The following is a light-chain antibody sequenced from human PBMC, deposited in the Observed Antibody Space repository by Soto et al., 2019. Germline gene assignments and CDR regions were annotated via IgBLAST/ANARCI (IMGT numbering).Light chain of an antibody. J-gene: IGLJ1*01. CDR2: EVS. CDR3: SSFTSSITYV. CDR1: SSDVGGYNS. V-gene: IGLV2-14*01. Sequence: QSALTQPASVSGSPGQSITISCTGTSSDVGGYNSVSWYQQHPGEAPKLIIYEVSNRPSGVSNRFSSSKSGNTASLTISGLQAEDEADFYCSSFTSSITYVFGTGTQLTVL.